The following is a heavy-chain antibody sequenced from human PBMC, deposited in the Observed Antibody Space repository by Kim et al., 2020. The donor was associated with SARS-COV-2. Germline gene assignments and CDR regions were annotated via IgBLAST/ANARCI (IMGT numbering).Heavy chain of an antibody. J-gene: IGHJ4*02. D-gene: IGHD4-17*01. Sequence: TFYNPSLKSRLTTAVDTSRNQFSLRLTSVTATDTAVYYCARRVISTTVDFWGQGTLVTVSP. CDR2: T. V-gene: IGHV4-39*01. CDR3: ARRVISTTVDF.